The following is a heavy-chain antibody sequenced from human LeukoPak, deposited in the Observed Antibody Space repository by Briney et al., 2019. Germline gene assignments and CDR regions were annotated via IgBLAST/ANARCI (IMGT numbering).Heavy chain of an antibody. CDR3: TTDYNSGSLSHAFDI. V-gene: IGHV3-15*01. J-gene: IGHJ3*02. Sequence: GGSLRLSCAASGFTFSSYAMSWVRQAPGKGLEWVGRIKSKTDGGTTDYAAPVKGRFTISRDDSKNTLYLQMNSLKTEDTAVYYCTTDYNSGSLSHAFDIWGQGTMVTVSS. CDR2: IKSKTDGGTT. CDR1: GFTFSSYA. D-gene: IGHD1-26*01.